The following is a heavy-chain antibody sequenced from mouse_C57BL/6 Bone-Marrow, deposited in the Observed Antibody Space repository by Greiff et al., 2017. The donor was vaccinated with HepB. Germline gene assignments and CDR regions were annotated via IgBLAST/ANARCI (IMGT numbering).Heavy chain of an antibody. J-gene: IGHJ3*01. CDR1: GYSFTGYY. V-gene: IGHV1-42*01. CDR3: ARRGGSSRSWFAY. Sequence: VQLQQSGPELVKPGASVKISCKASGYSFTGYYMNWVKQSPEKSLEWIGEINPSTGGTTYNQKFKAKATLTVDKSSSTASMQLKSLTSEDSAVYYCARRGGSSRSWFAYWGQGTLVAVSA. D-gene: IGHD1-1*01. CDR2: INPSTGGT.